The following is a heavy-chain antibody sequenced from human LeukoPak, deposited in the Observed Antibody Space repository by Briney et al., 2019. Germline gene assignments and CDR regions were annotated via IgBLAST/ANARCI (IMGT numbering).Heavy chain of an antibody. V-gene: IGHV1-18*04. J-gene: IGHJ4*02. CDR2: ISAYNGNT. D-gene: IGHD2-2*01. CDR1: GYTFTSYG. Sequence: ASVKVSCKASGYTFTSYGISWVRQAPGKGLEWMGWISAYNGNTNYAQKLQGRVTMTTDTYTSTAYMELRSLRSDDTAVYYCARGEIDCSSTSCSLVYWGQGTLVTVSS. CDR3: ARGEIDCSSTSCSLVY.